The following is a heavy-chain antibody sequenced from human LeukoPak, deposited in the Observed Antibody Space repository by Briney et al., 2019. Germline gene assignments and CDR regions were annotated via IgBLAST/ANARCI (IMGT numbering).Heavy chain of an antibody. CDR2: ISSSTGII. D-gene: IGHD5-18*01. J-gene: IGHJ4*02. CDR1: GFTFSSHS. CDR3: ARGFLRYSYDH. Sequence: GGSLRLSCAASGFTFSSHSMNWVRQAPGKGLEWVSYISSSTGIINYADSVKGRFTISRDNAKNSVYLQMNSLRDEDTAVYYCARGFLRYSYDHWGQGTLVTVSS. V-gene: IGHV3-48*02.